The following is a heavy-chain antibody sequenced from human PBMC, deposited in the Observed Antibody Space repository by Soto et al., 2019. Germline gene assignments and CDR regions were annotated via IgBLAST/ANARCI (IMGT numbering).Heavy chain of an antibody. CDR2: ISGSGDST. CDR1: GFSFSSYA. D-gene: IGHD6-19*01. Sequence: EVQLLESGGGLVQRGGSLRLSCAASGFSFSSYAMNWVRQAPGKGLEWVSVISGSGDSTYYADSVKGRFTISRDNSKNTLYLQMISLRAEDTAVYYCARRSSGWYFDYWGQGTLVIVSS. V-gene: IGHV3-23*01. J-gene: IGHJ4*02. CDR3: ARRSSGWYFDY.